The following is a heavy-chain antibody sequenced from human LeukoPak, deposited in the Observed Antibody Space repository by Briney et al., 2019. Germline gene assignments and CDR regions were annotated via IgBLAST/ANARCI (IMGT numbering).Heavy chain of an antibody. V-gene: IGHV3-64D*06. CDR1: GFTFSTYG. Sequence: PGGSLRLSYSASGFTFSTYGMHWVRQAPGKGLEFVSAMSNNGGSTSYADFVKGRFTISRDNSKNTLYLQMSSLRAEDTAVYYCVKDTNSGYYYYGMDVWGQGTTVTVSS. D-gene: IGHD2-2*01. J-gene: IGHJ6*02. CDR2: MSNNGGST. CDR3: VKDTNSGYYYYGMDV.